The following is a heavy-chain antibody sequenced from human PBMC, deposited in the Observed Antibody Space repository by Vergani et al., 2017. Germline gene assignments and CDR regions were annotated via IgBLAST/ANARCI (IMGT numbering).Heavy chain of an antibody. J-gene: IGHJ2*01. CDR3: ARGAQYDYGDYDWYFDL. CDR1: GGTFSSYA. CDR2: IIPIFGTA. D-gene: IGHD4-17*01. Sequence: QVQLVQSGAEVKKPGSSVKVSCKASGGTFSSYAISWVRQAPGQGLEWMGGIIPIFGTANYAQQFQGRVTITADESTSTAYMELSSLRSEDTAVYYCARGAQYDYGDYDWYFDLWGRGTLVTVSS. V-gene: IGHV1-69*01.